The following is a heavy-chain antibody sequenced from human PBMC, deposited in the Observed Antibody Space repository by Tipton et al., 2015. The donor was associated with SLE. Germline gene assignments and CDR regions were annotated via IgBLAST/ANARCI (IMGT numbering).Heavy chain of an antibody. CDR3: ARRLRGRYFDL. CDR2: INHSGST. V-gene: IGHV4-34*01. J-gene: IGHJ2*01. D-gene: IGHD3-10*01. CDR1: GGSFSGYY. Sequence: TLSLTCAVYGGSFSGYYWSWIRQPPGKGLEWIGEINHSGSTKCNPSLKSRVTISVDTSKNQFSLKLSSVTAADTAVYYCARRLRGRYFDLWGRGTLVTVSS.